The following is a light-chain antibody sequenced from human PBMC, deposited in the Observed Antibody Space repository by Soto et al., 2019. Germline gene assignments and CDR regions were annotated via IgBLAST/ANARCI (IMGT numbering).Light chain of an antibody. Sequence: QSVLTQPASVSGSPGQSITISCTGTSSDVGSYNLVSWHQHHPGKTPKLMIYEGSRRPSGVSNRFSASKSGNTASLTISGLQAEDEAEYYCCSYETSSTYVFGSGTKV. CDR3: CSYETSSTYV. CDR2: EGS. J-gene: IGLJ1*01. CDR1: SSDVGSYNL. V-gene: IGLV2-23*01.